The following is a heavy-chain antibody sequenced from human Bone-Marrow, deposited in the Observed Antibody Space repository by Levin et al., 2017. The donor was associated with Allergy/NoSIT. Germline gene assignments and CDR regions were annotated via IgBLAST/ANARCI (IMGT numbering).Heavy chain of an antibody. Sequence: GGSLRLSCAASGFTFSTYGMHWVRQAPGKGLEWVAVISYDGSNKYYPDSVKGRFTISRDNSKNTLYLQMNSLRAEDAALYYCAKERGYYGSGPFDYWGQGTLVTVSS. J-gene: IGHJ4*02. CDR1: GFTFSTYG. D-gene: IGHD3-10*01. CDR3: AKERGYYGSGPFDY. V-gene: IGHV3-30*18. CDR2: ISYDGSNK.